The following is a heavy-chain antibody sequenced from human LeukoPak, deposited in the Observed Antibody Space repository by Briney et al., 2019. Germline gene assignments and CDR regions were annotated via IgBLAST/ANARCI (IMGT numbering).Heavy chain of an antibody. CDR3: ARGVLRYFDSGFGY. D-gene: IGHD3-9*01. CDR1: GFTFSNYW. J-gene: IGHJ4*02. V-gene: IGHV3-7*01. CDR2: IKQDGSEK. Sequence: GGSLRLSCVASGFTFSNYWMSWVRQAPGKGLEWVANIKQDGSEKYYVDSVKGRFTISRDNAKNSLYLQMNSLRAEDTAVYYCARGVLRYFDSGFGYWGQGTLVTVSS.